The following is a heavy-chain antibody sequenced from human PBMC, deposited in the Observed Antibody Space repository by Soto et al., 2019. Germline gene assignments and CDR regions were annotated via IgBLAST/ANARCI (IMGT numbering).Heavy chain of an antibody. V-gene: IGHV1-18*01. J-gene: IGHJ6*02. D-gene: IGHD1-26*01. CDR2: ISAYNGNR. Sequence: ASVKVSCKASGYTFSHYGIGWVRQAPGQGLEWMGWISAYNGNRHFAEGLRGRITMTTNTTTSTADMELRSLSSDDTAVYYCARGGQECSNSGCGYIYDGMDIWGQGTTVTVSS. CDR3: ARGGQECSNSGCGYIYDGMDI. CDR1: GYTFSHYG.